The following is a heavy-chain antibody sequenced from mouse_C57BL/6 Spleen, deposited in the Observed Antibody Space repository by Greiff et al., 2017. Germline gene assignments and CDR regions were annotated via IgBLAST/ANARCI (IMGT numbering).Heavy chain of an antibody. CDR2: INPNNGGT. D-gene: IGHD1-1*01. V-gene: IGHV1-26*01. Sequence: VQLQQSGPELVKPGASVKISCTASGYTFTDYYMNWVKQSHGKSLEWIGDINPNNGGTSYNQKFKGKATLTVDKSSSTAYMELRSLTSEDSAVYYCARVELTIYYGSSFYFDYWGQGTTLTVSS. CDR3: ARVELTIYYGSSFYFDY. CDR1: GYTFTDYY. J-gene: IGHJ2*01.